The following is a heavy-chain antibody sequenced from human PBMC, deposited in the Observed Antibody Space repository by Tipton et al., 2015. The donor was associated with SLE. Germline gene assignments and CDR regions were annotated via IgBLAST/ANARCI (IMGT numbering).Heavy chain of an antibody. J-gene: IGHJ4*02. CDR3: ARVPGIAVAGPELDY. V-gene: IGHV1-2*02. D-gene: IGHD6-19*01. CDR1: GYTFTGYY. Sequence: QLVQSGAEVKKPGASVKVSCKASGYTFTGYYMHWVRQAPGQGLEWMGWINPNSGGTNYAQKLQGRVTMTTDTSTSTAYMELRSLRSDDTAVYYCARVPGIAVAGPELDYWGQGTLVTVSS. CDR2: INPNSGGT.